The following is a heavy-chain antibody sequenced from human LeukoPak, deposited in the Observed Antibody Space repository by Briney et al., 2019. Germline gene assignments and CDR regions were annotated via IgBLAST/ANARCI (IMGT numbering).Heavy chain of an antibody. V-gene: IGHV3-64*01. CDR2: ISSNGGST. CDR3: SRVLGQVLSSYYFDY. J-gene: IGHJ4*02. D-gene: IGHD3-16*01. Sequence: AGSLTLTCAASGFTFSSYAMYWLRQAPGKGLEYVSGISSNGGSTYYANSVNGRFTISRDNSKNTLYLQMGSLRAEGMAVYYFSRVLGQVLSSYYFDYWGQGNLVTVSS. CDR1: GFTFSSYA.